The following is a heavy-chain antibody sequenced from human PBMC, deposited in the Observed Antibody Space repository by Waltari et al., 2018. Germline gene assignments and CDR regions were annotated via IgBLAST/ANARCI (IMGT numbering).Heavy chain of an antibody. J-gene: IGHJ4*02. D-gene: IGHD3-10*01. Sequence: EVQLVESGGGLVKPGGSLRLSCAAPGCTFSSYSMSWARQAPGKGLEWVSSITIASSYIYYADSVKGRFTISRDNAKNSLYLQMNSLTAEDTAVYYCAREAVTMVRGITTFDYWGQGTLVTVSS. CDR3: AREAVTMVRGITTFDY. V-gene: IGHV3-21*01. CDR2: ITIASSYI. CDR1: GCTFSSYS.